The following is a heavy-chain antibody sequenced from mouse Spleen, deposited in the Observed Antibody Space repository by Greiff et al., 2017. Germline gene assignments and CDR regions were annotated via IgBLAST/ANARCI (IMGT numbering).Heavy chain of an antibody. CDR2: FNPSSGYT. V-gene: IGHV1-4*01. CDR3: ARLAQATTFAY. D-gene: IGHD3-2*02. J-gene: IGHJ3*01. Sequence: QVQLQQSGAELARPGASVKMSCKASGYTFTSYTMRWVKQRPGQGLEWIGYFNPSSGYTKYNQKFKDKATLTADKSSSTAYMQLSSLTSEDSAVYDCARLAQATTFAYWGEGTLVTVSA. CDR1: GYTFTSYT.